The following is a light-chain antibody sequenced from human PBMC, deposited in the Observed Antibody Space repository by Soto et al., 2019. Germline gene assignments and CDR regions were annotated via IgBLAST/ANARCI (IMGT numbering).Light chain of an antibody. CDR2: GAS. CDR3: QQYGSSPT. V-gene: IGKV3-20*01. J-gene: IGKJ1*01. CDR1: QSISSNY. Sequence: EIVLTQSPGTLSLSPGERATLSCRASQSISSNYLAWYQQRPGQPPRLLIYGASSRASGIPDRFSGGGSGADFTLTITRLEPEDFAVYQCQQYGSSPTFGQGTKVEIK.